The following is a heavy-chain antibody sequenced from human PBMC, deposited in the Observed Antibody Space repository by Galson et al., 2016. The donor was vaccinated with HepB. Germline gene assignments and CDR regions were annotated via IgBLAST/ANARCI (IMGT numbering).Heavy chain of an antibody. J-gene: IGHJ4*02. Sequence: SLRLSCAASGFTFSSYAMSWVRRTPGKGLEWVSSISATGGSTHYADSVKGRFTISRDNSENTLYLQMDSLRAEDTALYYCAKDRTLSSDYFDSWGQGTLVTVSS. CDR2: ISATGGST. V-gene: IGHV3-23*01. CDR3: AKDRTLSSDYFDS. CDR1: GFTFSSYA.